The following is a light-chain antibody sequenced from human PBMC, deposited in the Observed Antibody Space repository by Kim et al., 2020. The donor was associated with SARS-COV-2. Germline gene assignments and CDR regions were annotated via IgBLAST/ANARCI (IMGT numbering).Light chain of an antibody. CDR3: QVWDSRSDHGV. J-gene: IGLJ2*01. V-gene: IGLV3-21*02. Sequence: SYELTQPPSVSVAPGQTARITCGGNNIGSKSVHWYRQKPGQAPVLVIYFDTDRPSGIPERFSGSNSGDTATLTISRVEAGDEADYYCQVWDSRSDHGVFGGGTQLTVL. CDR2: FDT. CDR1: NIGSKS.